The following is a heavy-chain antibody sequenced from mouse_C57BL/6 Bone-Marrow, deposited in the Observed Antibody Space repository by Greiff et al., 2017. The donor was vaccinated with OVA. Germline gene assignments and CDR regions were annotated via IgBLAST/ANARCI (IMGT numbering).Heavy chain of an antibody. Sequence: VKLMESGAELVRPGASVTLSCKASGYTFTDYEMHWVKQTPVHGLEWIGAIDPETGGTAYNQKFKGKAILTADKSSSTAYMELRSLTSEDSAVYYCTRRGLYSNGAAFAYWGQGTLVTVSA. CDR3: TRRGLYSNGAAFAY. CDR2: IDPETGGT. CDR1: GYTFTDYE. J-gene: IGHJ3*01. V-gene: IGHV1-15*01. D-gene: IGHD2-5*01.